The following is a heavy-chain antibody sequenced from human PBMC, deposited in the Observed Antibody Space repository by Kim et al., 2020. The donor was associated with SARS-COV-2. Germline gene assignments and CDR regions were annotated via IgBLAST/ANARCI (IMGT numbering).Heavy chain of an antibody. Sequence: GESLKISCKGSGYSFISYWISWVRQMPGKGLEWMGRIDPSDSYTNYIPSFQGHVTISADKPISTAYLRWSSLTASDTAMYYCATSSGWYATNFDYWGQGTLVTVSS. CDR2: IDPSDSYT. V-gene: IGHV5-10-1*01. CDR1: GYSFISYW. D-gene: IGHD6-19*01. J-gene: IGHJ4*02. CDR3: ATSSGWYATNFDY.